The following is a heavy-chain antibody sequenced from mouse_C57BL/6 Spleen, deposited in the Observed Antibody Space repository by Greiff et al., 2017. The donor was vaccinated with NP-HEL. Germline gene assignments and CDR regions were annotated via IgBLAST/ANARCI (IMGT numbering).Heavy chain of an antibody. J-gene: IGHJ4*01. CDR3: ASWEEYYAMDY. Sequence: EVQVVESGGDLVKPGGSLKLSCAASGFTFSSYGMSWVRQTPDKRLEWVATISSGGSYTYYPDSVKGRFTISRDNAKNTLYLQMSSLKSEDTAMYYCASWEEYYAMDYWGQGTSVTVSS. CDR2: ISSGGSYT. V-gene: IGHV5-6*01. CDR1: GFTFSSYG. D-gene: IGHD4-1*01.